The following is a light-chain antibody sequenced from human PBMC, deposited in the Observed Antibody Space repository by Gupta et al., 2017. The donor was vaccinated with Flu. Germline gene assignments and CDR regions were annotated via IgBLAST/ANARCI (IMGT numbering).Light chain of an antibody. J-gene: IGKJ1*01. V-gene: IGKV1-6*01. CDR3: LLDYNYSWA. CDR2: DAS. Sequence: ALQMTQSPSSLSASVGDRVTITCRASQAIRNDVGLYQQKPGKAPKLLIYDASNLQSGVPSRFSGSGFGTDFTLTISSLQPEDSATYYCLLDYNYSWAFGQGTKVEIK. CDR1: QAIRND.